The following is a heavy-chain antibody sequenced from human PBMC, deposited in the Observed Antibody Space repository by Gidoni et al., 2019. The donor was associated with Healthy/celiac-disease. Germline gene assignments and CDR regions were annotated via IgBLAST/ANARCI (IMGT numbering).Heavy chain of an antibody. CDR2: IKSKTDGGTT. J-gene: IGHJ4*02. CDR1: GFTFSNAW. CDR3: TSQVRYFDWSYPGVFDY. V-gene: IGHV3-15*01. D-gene: IGHD3-9*01. Sequence: EVQLVESGGGLVKPGGSLRLPCAASGFTFSNAWMSWVRQAPGKGLEWVGRIKSKTDGGTTDYAAPVKGRFTISRDDSKNTLYLQMNSLKTEDTAVYYCTSQVRYFDWSYPGVFDYWGQGTLVTVSS.